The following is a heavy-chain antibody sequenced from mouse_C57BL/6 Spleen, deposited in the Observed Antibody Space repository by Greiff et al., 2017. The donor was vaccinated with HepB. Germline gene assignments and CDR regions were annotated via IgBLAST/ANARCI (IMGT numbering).Heavy chain of an antibody. CDR1: GFTFTDYY. Sequence: EVMLVESGGGLVQPGGSLSLSCAASGFTFTDYYMSWVRQPPGKALEWLGFIRNKTNGYTAEYSASVKGRFTISRDNSQSILNLQMNALRAEDSATYSCASYRDGSHWYFDVWGTGTTVTVSS. J-gene: IGHJ1*03. V-gene: IGHV7-3*01. D-gene: IGHD1-1*02. CDR3: ASYRDGSHWYFDV. CDR2: IRNKTNGYTA.